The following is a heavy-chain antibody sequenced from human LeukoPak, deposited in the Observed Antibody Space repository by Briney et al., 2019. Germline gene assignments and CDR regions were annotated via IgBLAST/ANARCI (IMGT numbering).Heavy chain of an antibody. CDR1: GFTFSNYG. Sequence: ALRLSCAASGFTFSNYGMHWVRQAPGKGLEWVAVISYDGSNKYFADSVKGRSTISRDNNKKSLFLQINSLRAEDTAVYYCAGGESGAFDIWGQGTMVTVSS. CDR3: AGGESGAFDI. D-gene: IGHD3-16*01. J-gene: IGHJ3*02. V-gene: IGHV3-30*03. CDR2: ISYDGSNK.